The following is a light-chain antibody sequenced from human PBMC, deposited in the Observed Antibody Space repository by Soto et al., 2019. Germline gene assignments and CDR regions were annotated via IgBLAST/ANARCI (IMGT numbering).Light chain of an antibody. CDR2: GAS. CDR3: QQYGSSPRT. J-gene: IGKJ1*01. V-gene: IGKV3-20*01. Sequence: EIVLTQSPGTLSLSPGERATLSCRASQSISSSNVAWYQQRPGQAPRLLIYGASSRATGIPDRFSGSGFGIDFSLTISRLEPGDFAVYFFQQYGSSPRTFGQGTKVDIK. CDR1: QSISSSN.